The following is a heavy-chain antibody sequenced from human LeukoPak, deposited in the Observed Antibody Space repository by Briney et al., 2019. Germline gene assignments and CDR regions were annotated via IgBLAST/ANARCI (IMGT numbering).Heavy chain of an antibody. Sequence: GGSLRLSCAASGFTFSSYAMHWVRQAPGEGLEWVAVISYDGSNKYYADSVKGRFTISRDNSKNTLYLQMNSLRAEDTAVYYCARDRALDCGGDCPTFDYWGQGTLVTVSS. D-gene: IGHD2-21*02. CDR3: ARDRALDCGGDCPTFDY. CDR2: ISYDGSNK. CDR1: GFTFSSYA. J-gene: IGHJ4*02. V-gene: IGHV3-30-3*01.